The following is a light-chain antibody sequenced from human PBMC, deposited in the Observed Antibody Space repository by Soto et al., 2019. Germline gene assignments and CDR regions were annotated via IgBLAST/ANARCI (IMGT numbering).Light chain of an antibody. J-gene: IGLJ2*01. CDR3: QCYDSSLCGHVV. V-gene: IGLV1-40*01. CDR1: SSNIGAGYD. Sequence: QSVLTQPPSVSGAPGQRVTISCTGSSSNIGAGYDVPWYQQLPGTAPTLLIYGNSNRPSGVPDRFSGSKSGTSASLAITGRQADDEAADYCQCYDSSLCGHVVFGGGTKLTVL. CDR2: GNS.